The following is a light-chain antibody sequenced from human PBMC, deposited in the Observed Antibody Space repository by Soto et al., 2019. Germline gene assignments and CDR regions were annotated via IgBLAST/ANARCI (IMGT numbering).Light chain of an antibody. Sequence: EIVLTQSQATLSLSPGERATLSCRASQSVGSYLAWYQHNPGQAPRLLIFDASTRSTGIPASFSGSGSGTDFTLTIRSPEPEDFAVYYCQQRYNCPNTVGKGNKLEIK. CDR1: QSVGSY. CDR3: QQRYNCPNT. V-gene: IGKV3-11*01. J-gene: IGKJ2*01. CDR2: DAS.